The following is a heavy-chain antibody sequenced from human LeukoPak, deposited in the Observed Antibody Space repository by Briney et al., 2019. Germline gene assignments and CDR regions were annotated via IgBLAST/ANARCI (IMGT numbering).Heavy chain of an antibody. CDR2: IYYSGTT. CDR3: ARQFHGSGYVDDL. Sequence: SETLSLTCSVSGGSISSISHYWGWIRRPPGKGLEWIASIYYSGTTHYNPSLSSRVTMSVDTSKNQFSLKLSAVTAADTAVYYCARQFHGSGYVDDLWGQGTLVTVSS. CDR1: GGSISSISHY. V-gene: IGHV4-39*01. J-gene: IGHJ5*02. D-gene: IGHD3-22*01.